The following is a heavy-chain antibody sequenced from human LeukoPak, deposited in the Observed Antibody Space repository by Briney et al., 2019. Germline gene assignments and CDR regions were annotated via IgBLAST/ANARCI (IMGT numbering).Heavy chain of an antibody. J-gene: IGHJ4*02. V-gene: IGHV1-18*01. CDR2: ISAYNGNT. Sequence: ASVKVSCKASGYTFTSYGISWVRQAPGQGPEWMGWISAYNGNTNYAQKLQGRVTMTTDTSTSTAYMELRSLRSDDTAVYYCARARSDTTVIYYFDYWGQGTLVTVSS. CDR1: GYTFTSYG. D-gene: IGHD4-17*01. CDR3: ARARSDTTVIYYFDY.